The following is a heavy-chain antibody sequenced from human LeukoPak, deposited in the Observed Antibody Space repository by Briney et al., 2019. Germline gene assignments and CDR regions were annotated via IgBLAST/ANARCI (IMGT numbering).Heavy chain of an antibody. Sequence: LVASVKVSCKASGGTFSSYAISWVRQAPGQGLEWMGGIIPIFGTANYAQKFQGRVTITADESTSAAYMELSSLRSEDTAVYYCARGVRDTAIHAARYNWFDPWGQGTLVTVSS. CDR2: IIPIFGTA. V-gene: IGHV1-69*13. CDR3: ARGVRDTAIHAARYNWFDP. J-gene: IGHJ5*02. CDR1: GGTFSSYA. D-gene: IGHD5-18*01.